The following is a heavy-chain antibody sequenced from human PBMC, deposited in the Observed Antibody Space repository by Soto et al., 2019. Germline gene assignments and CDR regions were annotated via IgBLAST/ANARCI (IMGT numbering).Heavy chain of an antibody. J-gene: IGHJ4*02. CDR1: GGSISSYY. CDR2: IYYSGST. Sequence: SETLSLTCTVSGGSISSYYWSWIRQPPGKGLEWIGYIYYSGSTNYNPSLKSRVTISVDTSKNQFSLKLSSVTAADTAVYYCASQAYGDKWFDYWGQGTLVTVS. CDR3: ASQAYGDKWFDY. V-gene: IGHV4-59*01. D-gene: IGHD4-17*01.